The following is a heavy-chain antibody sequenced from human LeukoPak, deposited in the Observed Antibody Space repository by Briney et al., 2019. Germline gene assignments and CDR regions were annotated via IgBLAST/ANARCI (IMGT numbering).Heavy chain of an antibody. CDR1: GFTFSSYE. J-gene: IGHJ5*02. CDR3: ARLGTGYCSSTSCSVDP. V-gene: IGHV3-48*03. D-gene: IGHD2-2*01. CDR2: ISSSGSTI. Sequence: GGSLRLSCAASGFTFSSYEMNWVRQAPGKGLEWVSYISSSGSTIYYADSVKGRFTISRDNAKNSLYLQMDSLRAEDTAVYYCARLGTGYCSSTSCSVDPWGQGTLVTVSS.